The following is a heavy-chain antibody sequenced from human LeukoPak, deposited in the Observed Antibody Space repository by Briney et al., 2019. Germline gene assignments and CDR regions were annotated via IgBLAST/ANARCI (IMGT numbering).Heavy chain of an antibody. CDR3: ARESTRVGMDV. Sequence: GASVKVSCKASGYTFTSYYMRWVRQAPGQGLEWMGIINPSGGSTSYAQKFQGRVTMTRDTSTSTVYMELSSLRSEDTAVYYCARESTRVGMDVWGQGTTVTVSS. CDR1: GYTFTSYY. V-gene: IGHV1-46*01. CDR2: INPSGGST. J-gene: IGHJ6*02. D-gene: IGHD2-2*01.